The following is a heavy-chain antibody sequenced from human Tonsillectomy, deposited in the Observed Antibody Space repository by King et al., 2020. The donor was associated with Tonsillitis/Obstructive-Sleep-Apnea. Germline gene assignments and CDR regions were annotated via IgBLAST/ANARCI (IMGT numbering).Heavy chain of an antibody. Sequence: QLVQSGGGLVKPGGSLRLSCAASGFTFSTYPMNWVRQAPGKGLEWVSSISSTSSYIYYADSVKGRFTISRDNAKNSLYLQMNSLRAEDTAVYYCARRQAWETSRYDYWGQGTLVTVSS. CDR2: ISSTSSYI. CDR1: GFTFSTYP. V-gene: IGHV3-21*01. D-gene: IGHD1-26*01. J-gene: IGHJ4*02. CDR3: ARRQAWETSRYDY.